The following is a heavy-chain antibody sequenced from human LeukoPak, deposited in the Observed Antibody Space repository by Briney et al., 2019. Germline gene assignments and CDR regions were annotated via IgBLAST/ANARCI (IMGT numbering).Heavy chain of an antibody. CDR3: ARDLYSGSYFYYFDY. D-gene: IGHD1-26*01. Sequence: ASVKVSCKASGYTFTGYYMHWVRQAPGQGLEWMGRINPNSGGTNYVQKFQGRVTMTRDTSISTAYMELSRLRSDDTAVYYCARDLYSGSYFYYFDYWGQGTLVTVSS. CDR2: INPNSGGT. J-gene: IGHJ4*02. CDR1: GYTFTGYY. V-gene: IGHV1-2*06.